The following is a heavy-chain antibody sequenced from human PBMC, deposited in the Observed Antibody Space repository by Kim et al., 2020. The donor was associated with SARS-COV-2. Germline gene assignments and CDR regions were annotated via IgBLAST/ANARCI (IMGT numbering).Heavy chain of an antibody. V-gene: IGHV3-9*01. D-gene: IGHD7-27*01. Sequence: IDYAESVRGRFTVSRDNAKNSLYLQMNSLRVEDTALYYCGKDLVPGGLDVWGQGTTVTVSS. CDR3: GKDLVPGGLDV. CDR2: I. J-gene: IGHJ6*02.